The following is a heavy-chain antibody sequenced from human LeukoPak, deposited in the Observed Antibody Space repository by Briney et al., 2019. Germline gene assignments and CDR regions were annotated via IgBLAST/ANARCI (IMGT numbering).Heavy chain of an antibody. CDR2: MSDIGPNT. J-gene: IGHJ3*01. CDR3: TRRLSLRFDAFAV. V-gene: IGHV3-23*01. D-gene: IGHD3-3*01. CDR1: GFTVTEYA. Sequence: GGSLRLSCAASGFTVTEYAMTWIRQSPGKGLEWVSSMSDIGPNTYYADSVKGRFTISRDTSKNTLLLQMNSLRGDDTALYFCTRRLSLRFDAFAVWGPGTVVTVSS.